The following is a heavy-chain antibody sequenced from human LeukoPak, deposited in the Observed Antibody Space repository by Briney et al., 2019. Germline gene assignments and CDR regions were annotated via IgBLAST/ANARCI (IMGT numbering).Heavy chain of an antibody. Sequence: PGGSLRLSCAASRFTFTNFAMNWVRQAPGKGLEWVSTISGSGGSPNYADSVKGRFTISRDNSRNTLYLQMNSLGAEDTAVYFCARLGIVLISPIDYWGQGTLVTVSS. CDR2: ISGSGGSP. D-gene: IGHD3-22*01. V-gene: IGHV3-23*01. CDR3: ARLGIVLISPIDY. J-gene: IGHJ4*02. CDR1: RFTFTNFA.